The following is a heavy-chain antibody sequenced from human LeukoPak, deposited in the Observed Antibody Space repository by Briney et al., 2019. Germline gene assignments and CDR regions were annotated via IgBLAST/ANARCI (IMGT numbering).Heavy chain of an antibody. CDR1: GFTFSSYS. Sequence: GGSLRLSCAASGFTFSSYSMNWVRQAPGKGLEWVAVISYDGSNKYYADSVKGRFTISRDNSKNTLYLQMNSLRAEDTAVYYCARWGSGSYSDAFDIWGQGTMVTVSS. J-gene: IGHJ3*02. CDR2: ISYDGSNK. V-gene: IGHV3-30*03. CDR3: ARWGSGSYSDAFDI. D-gene: IGHD1-26*01.